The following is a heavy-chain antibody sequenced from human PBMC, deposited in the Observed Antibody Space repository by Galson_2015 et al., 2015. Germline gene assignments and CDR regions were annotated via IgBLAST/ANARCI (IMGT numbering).Heavy chain of an antibody. V-gene: IGHV4-34*01. CDR1: GTSFSDYY. CDR3: ARDRKTVTTFHYFGYYMDV. Sequence: ETLSLTCAVYGTSFSDYYYYWNWIRQPPGKGLEWIGEISHSGSTNYNPSLKSRVTISLDTSKNQFSLNLSSVTAADTAVYFCARDRKTVTTFHYFGYYMDVWGKGATVTVSS. J-gene: IGHJ6*03. D-gene: IGHD4-11*01. CDR2: ISHSGST.